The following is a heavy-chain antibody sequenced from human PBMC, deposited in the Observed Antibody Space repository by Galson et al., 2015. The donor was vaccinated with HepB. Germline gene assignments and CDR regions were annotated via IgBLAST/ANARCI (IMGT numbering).Heavy chain of an antibody. V-gene: IGHV3-48*04. CDR2: ISSSRTTI. CDR1: GFTFSRFG. D-gene: IGHD4-17*01. J-gene: IGHJ5*02. Sequence: SLRVSCAASGFTFSRFGMNWVRQAPGKGLEWVSYISSSRTTIYYAESVKGRFTISRDNAKNSLYLQMNSLRAEDTAVYYCSRLTTMTAINWFDPRGQGTLVTVSS. CDR3: SRLTTMTAINWFDP.